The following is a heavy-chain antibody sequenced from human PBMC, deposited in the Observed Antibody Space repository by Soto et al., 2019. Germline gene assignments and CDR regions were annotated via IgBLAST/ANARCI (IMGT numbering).Heavy chain of an antibody. Sequence: EVQLLESGGGLVQPGGSLRLSCVASGFSFVDYAMTWVRQAPGKGLEWVSAISGSGGSTYYADAVRGRFTISRDHSKNTLFLQIDSLRVEDTAIYYCAKDQYSYGYGEDSFDCWGQVTLVTVSS. J-gene: IGHJ4*02. CDR1: GFSFVDYA. CDR2: ISGSGGST. V-gene: IGHV3-23*01. CDR3: AKDQYSYGYGEDSFDC. D-gene: IGHD5-18*01.